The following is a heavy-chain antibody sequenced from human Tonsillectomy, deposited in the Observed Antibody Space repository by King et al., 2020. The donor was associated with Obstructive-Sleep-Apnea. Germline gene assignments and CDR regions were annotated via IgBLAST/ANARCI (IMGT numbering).Heavy chain of an antibody. V-gene: IGHV1-69*01. CDR1: GGAFSNYA. Sequence: QLVQSGAEVMKPGSSVKVSCKASGGAFSNYAISWVRQAPGQGLEWMGGIIPIFGTPDYVQKFQGRVTITADESTSTAYMELSSLGSEETAVYYCARLGGGYRWENIVVVPAAMDRYYYYGMDVWGQGTTVTVSS. CDR3: ARLGGGYRWENIVVVPAAMDRYYYYGMDV. CDR2: IIPIFGTP. D-gene: IGHD2-2*01. J-gene: IGHJ6*02.